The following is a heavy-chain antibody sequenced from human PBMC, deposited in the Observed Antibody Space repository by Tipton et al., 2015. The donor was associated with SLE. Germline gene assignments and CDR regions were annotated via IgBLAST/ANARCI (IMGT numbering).Heavy chain of an antibody. CDR1: GFTFSSYE. CDR3: ATWELADAFDI. V-gene: IGHV3-48*03. CDR2: ISSSGSTI. J-gene: IGHJ3*02. D-gene: IGHD1-26*01. Sequence: SLRLSCAASGFTFSSYEMNWVRQAPGKGLEWVSYISSSGSTIYYADSVKGRFTISGDNAKNSLYLQMNSLRAEDTAVYYCATWELADAFDIWGQGTMVTVSS.